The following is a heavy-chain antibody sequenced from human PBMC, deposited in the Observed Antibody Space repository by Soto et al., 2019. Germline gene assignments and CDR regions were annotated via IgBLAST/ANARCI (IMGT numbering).Heavy chain of an antibody. CDR3: ARGRDGYNFIPKYYFDY. D-gene: IGHD5-12*01. CDR1: GFTFSSYG. CDR2: IWYDGSNK. Sequence: QVQLVESGRGVVQPGRSLRLSCAASGFTFSSYGMHWVRQAPGKGLEWVAVIWYDGSNKYYADSVKGRFTISRDNSKNTLYLQMNSLRAEDTAVYYCARGRDGYNFIPKYYFDYWGQGTLVTVSS. V-gene: IGHV3-33*01. J-gene: IGHJ4*02.